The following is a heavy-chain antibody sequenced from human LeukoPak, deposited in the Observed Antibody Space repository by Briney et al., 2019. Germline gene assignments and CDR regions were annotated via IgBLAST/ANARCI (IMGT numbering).Heavy chain of an antibody. D-gene: IGHD2-21*01. V-gene: IGHV3-30*04. CDR2: ISYDGRNK. CDR1: RFTFSSYA. CDR3: AKGYCGGDCPFDY. Sequence: PGRSLRLSCAASRFTFSSYAMHWVRQAPGKGLEWVAVISYDGRNKYYADSVKGRFTISRDNSKNTLYLQMNSLRAEDTAVYYCAKGYCGGDCPFDYWGPGTLVTVSS. J-gene: IGHJ4*02.